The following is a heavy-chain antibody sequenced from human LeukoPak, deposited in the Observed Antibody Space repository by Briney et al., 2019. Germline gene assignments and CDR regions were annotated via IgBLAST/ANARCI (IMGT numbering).Heavy chain of an antibody. V-gene: IGHV4-39*01. Sequence: PSETLSLTCTVSGGSISSSSYYWGWIRQPPGKGLEWIGSIYYSGSTYYNPSRKSRVTISVDTSKNQFSLKLSSVTAADTAVYYCARHHYDFWSGYYTGGGYFDYWGQGTLVTVSS. CDR1: GGSISSSSYY. D-gene: IGHD3-3*01. CDR3: ARHHYDFWSGYYTGGGYFDY. CDR2: IYYSGST. J-gene: IGHJ4*02.